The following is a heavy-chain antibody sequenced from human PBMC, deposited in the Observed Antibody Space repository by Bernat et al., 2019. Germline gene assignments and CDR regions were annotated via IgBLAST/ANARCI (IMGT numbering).Heavy chain of an antibody. D-gene: IGHD5-12*01. J-gene: IGHJ4*02. CDR2: IYSSGHT. Sequence: EVQLVESGGGLVQPGGSLRLSCAASGFTFSSYWMHWVRQAPGKGLVWVSVIYSSGHTYHADSVKGRFSISRDDSKNTLYLQMNSLRVEDTAVYYCARVPSGYDSSHWGQGTLVTVSS. CDR1: GFTFSSYW. CDR3: ARVPSGYDSSH. V-gene: IGHV3-66*01.